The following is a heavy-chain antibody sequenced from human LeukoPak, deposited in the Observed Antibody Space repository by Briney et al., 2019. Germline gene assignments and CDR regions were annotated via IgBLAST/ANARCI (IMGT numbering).Heavy chain of an antibody. Sequence: GGSLRLSCAASGFTFSSYWMSWVRQAPGKGLEWVANIKQDGSEKYYVDSVKGRFTISRDNAKNSLYLQMNSLRAEDTAVYYCAREIEAAMVLFDYWGQGTLVTVSS. CDR3: AREIEAAMVLFDY. D-gene: IGHD5-18*01. CDR2: IKQDGSEK. V-gene: IGHV3-7*01. CDR1: GFTFSSYW. J-gene: IGHJ4*02.